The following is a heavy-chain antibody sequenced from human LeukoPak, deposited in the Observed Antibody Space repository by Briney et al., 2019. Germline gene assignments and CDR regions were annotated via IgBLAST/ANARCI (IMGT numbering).Heavy chain of an antibody. D-gene: IGHD3-10*01. J-gene: IGHJ4*02. Sequence: GGSLRLSCAASGFTFSSYGMHWVRQAPGKGLEWVAFIRYTGSKKYYADSVKGRFTISRDNSKNTLYLQMSSLRAEDTAVYHCAKDKSYSIDYWGQGTLVTVSS. CDR2: IRYTGSKK. V-gene: IGHV3-30*02. CDR3: AKDKSYSIDY. CDR1: GFTFSSYG.